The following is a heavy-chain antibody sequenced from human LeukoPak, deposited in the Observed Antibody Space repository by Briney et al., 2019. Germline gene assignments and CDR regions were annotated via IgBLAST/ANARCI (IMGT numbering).Heavy chain of an antibody. CDR3: ARGYQLLYY. Sequence: SETLSLTCTVSGGSISSYYWSWIRQPPGKGLEWIGYIYYSGSTNYNPSLKSRVTISVDTSKNQFSLKLSSVTAADTAVYYCARGYQLLYYWGQGTLVTASS. CDR1: GGSISSYY. V-gene: IGHV4-59*01. J-gene: IGHJ4*02. CDR2: IYYSGST. D-gene: IGHD2-2*01.